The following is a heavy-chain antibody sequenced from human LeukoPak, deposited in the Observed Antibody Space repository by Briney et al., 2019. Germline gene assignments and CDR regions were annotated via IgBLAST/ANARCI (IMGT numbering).Heavy chain of an antibody. D-gene: IGHD4-11*01. Sequence: GGSLRLSCAASGFTVSSNYMNWVRQAPGKGLEWVSVIYRGGNTYYAESVKGRFTISRDNSKNTLYLQMSSLRSEDTAVYYCAKGSTTLTLTFDYWGQGTLVTVSS. CDR2: IYRGGNT. V-gene: IGHV3-53*05. CDR3: AKGSTTLTLTFDY. CDR1: GFTVSSNY. J-gene: IGHJ4*02.